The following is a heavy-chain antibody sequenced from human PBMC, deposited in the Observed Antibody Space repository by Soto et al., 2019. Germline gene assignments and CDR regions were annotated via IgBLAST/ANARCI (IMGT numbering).Heavy chain of an antibody. CDR1: KFTFDDYA. Sequence: EVQLEESGGGLVQPGRSLRLSCAASKFTFDDYAMHWVRQAPGKGLAWVSGSSWNSGNIGYVDSVKGRFTISRDNAKNSLYLQMTSLRAVDTALYYSAKGLQYFDSSTLPGFDFWGQGTLVTVSS. J-gene: IGHJ4*02. V-gene: IGHV3-9*01. D-gene: IGHD3-9*01. CDR3: AKGLQYFDSSTLPGFDF. CDR2: SSWNSGNI.